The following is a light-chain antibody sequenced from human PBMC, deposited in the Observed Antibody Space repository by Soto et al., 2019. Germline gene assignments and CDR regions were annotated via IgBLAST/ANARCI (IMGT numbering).Light chain of an antibody. CDR3: QQYNSYWT. J-gene: IGKJ1*01. CDR1: QSISSW. CDR2: DAS. V-gene: IGKV1-5*01. Sequence: DIHMTQSPSTLSASVGYIVTITCRASQSISSWLAWYQQKPGKAPKLLIYDASSLESGVPSRLSGSGSGTEFTLTISSMKPDDFATYYCQQYNSYWTFGHGTKVDIK.